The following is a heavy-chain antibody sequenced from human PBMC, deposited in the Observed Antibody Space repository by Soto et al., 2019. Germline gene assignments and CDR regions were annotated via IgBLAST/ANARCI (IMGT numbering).Heavy chain of an antibody. J-gene: IGHJ5*02. D-gene: IGHD4-17*01. CDR1: GFTFDDYG. CDR3: ARDPTDDYGDFANWFDP. V-gene: IGHV3-20*04. CDR2: INCNGGST. Sequence: GGSLRLSCAASGFTFDDYGMSWVRQAPGKGLEWVSGINCNGGSTGYADSVKGRFTISRDNAKNSLYLQMNSLRAEDTAVYYCARDPTDDYGDFANWFDPWGQGNLVTVSS.